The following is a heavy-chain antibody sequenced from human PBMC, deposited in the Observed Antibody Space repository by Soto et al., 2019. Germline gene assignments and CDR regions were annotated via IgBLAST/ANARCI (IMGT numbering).Heavy chain of an antibody. V-gene: IGHV3-53*01. Sequence: EAQVVESGGGLVQPGGSLRLSYATSGFANYLIWVRQAPGKGLECVSGIFGGGRMYYADSVKGRFITSKDNSNNMVYLQMNSLRAEDTAIYYCARPSGNNERAFDLWGRGTVVAVSS. J-gene: IGHJ3*01. CDR1: GFANY. CDR2: IFGGGRM. CDR3: ARPSGNNERAFDL. D-gene: IGHD1-26*01.